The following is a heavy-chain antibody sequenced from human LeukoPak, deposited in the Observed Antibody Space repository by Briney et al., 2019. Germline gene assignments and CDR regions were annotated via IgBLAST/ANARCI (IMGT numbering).Heavy chain of an antibody. CDR3: ARDSHYYYGSGSYYKSSDY. V-gene: IGHV1-18*01. CDR1: GYTFTSYG. D-gene: IGHD3-10*01. J-gene: IGHJ4*02. CDR2: ISAYNGNT. Sequence: ASVKVSCRASGYTFTSYGISWVRQAPGQGLEWMGWISAYNGNTNYAQKLQGRVTMTTDTSTSTAYMELRSLRSDDTAVYYCARDSHYYYGSGSYYKSSDYWGQGTLVTVSS.